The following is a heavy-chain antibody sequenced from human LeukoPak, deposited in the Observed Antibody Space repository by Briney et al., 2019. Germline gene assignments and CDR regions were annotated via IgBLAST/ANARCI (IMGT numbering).Heavy chain of an antibody. CDR1: GFTFSSYY. D-gene: IGHD2-2*03. CDR3: ARDWIDRGTFDP. CDR2: IKSDGSVT. V-gene: IGHV3-74*01. Sequence: GGSLRLSCAASGFTFSSYYMHWVRQAPGKGLVWVSGIKSDGSVTGYADSVKGRFTISRDNAKNTVYLQMNSLRAEDTAVYYCARDWIDRGTFDPWGQGTLVTVSS. J-gene: IGHJ5*02.